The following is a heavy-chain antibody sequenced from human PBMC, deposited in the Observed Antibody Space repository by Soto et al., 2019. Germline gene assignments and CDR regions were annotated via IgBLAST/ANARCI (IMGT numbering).Heavy chain of an antibody. CDR2: IWYDGSNK. J-gene: IGHJ6*02. D-gene: IGHD2-2*01. Sequence: PGGSLRLSCAASGFTFSSYGMHWVRQAPGKGLEWVAVIWYDGSNKYYADSVKGRFTISRDNSKNTLYLQMNSLRAEDTAVYYCARDGLYCISTSCSDYYGMDVWGQGTTVTVSS. CDR3: ARDGLYCISTSCSDYYGMDV. V-gene: IGHV3-33*01. CDR1: GFTFSSYG.